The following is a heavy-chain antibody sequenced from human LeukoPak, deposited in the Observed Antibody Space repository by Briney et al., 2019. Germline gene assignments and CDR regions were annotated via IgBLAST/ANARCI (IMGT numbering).Heavy chain of an antibody. CDR3: ARFMEELGGNYYYYYGMDV. D-gene: IGHD3-16*01. J-gene: IGHJ6*02. CDR1: GYTFTSYD. V-gene: IGHV1-8*01. CDR2: MNPNSGNT. Sequence: ASVKVSCKASGYTFTSYDINWVRQATGQGLEWMGWMNPNSGNTGYAQKFQGGVTMTRNTSISTAYMELSSLRSEDTAVYYCARFMEELGGNYYYYYGMDVWGQGTTVTVSS.